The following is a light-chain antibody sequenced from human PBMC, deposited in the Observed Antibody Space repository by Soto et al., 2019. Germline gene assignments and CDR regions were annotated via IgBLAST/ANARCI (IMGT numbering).Light chain of an antibody. V-gene: IGKV3-15*01. CDR1: QSISSN. Sequence: EIVMTQSPATLSVSPGERATISCRASQSISSNLALYQQKPGQAPSLLMFHTSCRVTGVPARFSGSGSGTEFNLTISSLQSEDFVVYYCQQYNNWSRATFGGGTKVDIK. J-gene: IGKJ4*01. CDR3: QQYNNWSRAT. CDR2: HTS.